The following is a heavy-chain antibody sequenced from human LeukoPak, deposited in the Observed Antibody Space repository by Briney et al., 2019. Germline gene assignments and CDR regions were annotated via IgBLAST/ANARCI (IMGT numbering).Heavy chain of an antibody. D-gene: IGHD2-15*01. CDR3: VRRAASGHLDY. CDR2: TRNKANSYTT. V-gene: IGHV3-72*01. CDR1: GFTFSDYY. J-gene: IGHJ4*02. Sequence: GGSLRLSCSASGFTFSDYYIDWVRQAPGKGLEWVGRTRNKANSYTTEYAASARDRFTMSRDDSKNSLWLQMNSLKTDDTAVYYCVRRAASGHLDYWGQGTLVTVSS.